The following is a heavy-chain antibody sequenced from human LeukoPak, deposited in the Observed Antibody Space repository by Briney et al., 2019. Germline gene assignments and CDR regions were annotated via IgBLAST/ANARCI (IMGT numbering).Heavy chain of an antibody. CDR2: INPNSGGT. V-gene: IGHV1-2*02. Sequence: ASVKVSCKASGYTFTSYGISWVRQAPGQGLEWMGWINPNSGGTNYAQKFQGRVTMTGDTSISTAYMELSRLRSDDTAVYYCARVEHYYYDSSGYLYWGQGTLVTVSS. CDR1: GYTFTSYG. CDR3: ARVEHYYYDSSGYLY. D-gene: IGHD3-22*01. J-gene: IGHJ4*02.